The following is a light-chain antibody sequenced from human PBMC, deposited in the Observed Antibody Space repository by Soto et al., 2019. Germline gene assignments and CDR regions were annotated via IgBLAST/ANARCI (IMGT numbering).Light chain of an antibody. Sequence: IVITQNPLSLPVTPGEPASISCRSSQSLLHSNGYNYLDWYLQKPGQSPQLLLYLGSNRASGVPDRFSGSGSGTEFTLTISSLQTDDFATYYYQQYNSYSSWTSGRRTKVDIK. J-gene: IGKJ1*01. CDR2: LGS. CDR1: QSLLHSNGYNY. V-gene: IGKV2-28*01. CDR3: QQYNSYSSWT.